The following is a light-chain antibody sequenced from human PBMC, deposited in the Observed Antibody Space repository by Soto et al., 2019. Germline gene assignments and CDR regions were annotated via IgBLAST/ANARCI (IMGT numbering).Light chain of an antibody. CDR2: DTS. J-gene: IGLJ2*01. Sequence: QAVVTQEPSLTVSPGGTVTLTCGSSTGAVTSGHYPYWFQQKPGQAPRTLIYDTSNKHSWTPARFSGSLLGGKGALTLSGAQPEDEAEYYCLLSYSGPRGPRVVFGGGTKFTVL. CDR3: LLSYSGPRGPRVV. CDR1: TGAVTSGHY. V-gene: IGLV7-46*01.